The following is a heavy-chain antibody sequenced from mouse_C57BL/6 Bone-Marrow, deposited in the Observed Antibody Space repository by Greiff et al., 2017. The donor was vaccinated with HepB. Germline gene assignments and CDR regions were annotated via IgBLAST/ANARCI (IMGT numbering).Heavy chain of an antibody. J-gene: IGHJ4*01. CDR3: TREQEGGNYRDYYAKDY. CDR1: GFTFSSYA. Sequence: EVMLVESGEGLVKPGGSLKLFCAASGFTFSSYAMSWVRQTPEKRLEWVAYISSGGDYIYYADTVKGRFTISRDNARNTLYLQMSSLKSEDTAMYYCTREQEGGNYRDYYAKDYRGQGTSVTVAS. D-gene: IGHD2-1*01. V-gene: IGHV5-9-1*02. CDR2: ISSGGDYI.